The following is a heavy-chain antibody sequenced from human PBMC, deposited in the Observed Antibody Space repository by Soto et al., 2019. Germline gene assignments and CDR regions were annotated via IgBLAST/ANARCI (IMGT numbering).Heavy chain of an antibody. Sequence: QLQLQESGPGLVKPSETLSLTCTVSGGSISSSSYYWGWIRQPPGKGLEWIGSIYYSGSTYYNPSLKRRVPISVATSKNQFSLKLSSVTAAAPAVYYCATLWGQDWGQGTLVTVSS. D-gene: IGHD3-10*01. CDR3: ATLWGQD. CDR2: IYYSGST. CDR1: GGSISSSSYY. V-gene: IGHV4-39*01. J-gene: IGHJ4*02.